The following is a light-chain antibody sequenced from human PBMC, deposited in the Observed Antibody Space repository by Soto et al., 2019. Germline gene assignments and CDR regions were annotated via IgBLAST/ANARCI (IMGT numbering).Light chain of an antibody. V-gene: IGLV2-14*01. Sequence: QSVLTQPASVSGSPGQSITISCTGTSSDVGGHTHVSWYQQHPGKAPKLMIYGVSNRPSGVSNPFSGSKSGNTASLTISGLQAEDEADYYCNSYTDTYAYVFGTGTKLTVL. J-gene: IGLJ1*01. CDR3: NSYTDTYAYV. CDR2: GVS. CDR1: SSDVGGHTH.